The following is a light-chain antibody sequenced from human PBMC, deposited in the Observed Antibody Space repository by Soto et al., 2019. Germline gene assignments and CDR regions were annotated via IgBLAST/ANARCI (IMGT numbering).Light chain of an antibody. Sequence: EIVLTHSPCTLSLSPWERATLSFMASQTVSSSYVAWFQQKPGQAPRLLIYGASIRAAGIPARFSGSGSGTEFSLTISSLQSEDFGVFFCQQYDQWWTFGQGTKVDIK. CDR1: QTVSSSY. J-gene: IGKJ1*01. V-gene: IGKV3-20*01. CDR2: GAS. CDR3: QQYDQWWT.